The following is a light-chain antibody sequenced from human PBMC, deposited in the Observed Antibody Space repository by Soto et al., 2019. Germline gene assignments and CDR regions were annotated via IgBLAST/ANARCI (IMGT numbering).Light chain of an antibody. V-gene: IGLV2-14*01. CDR1: NRDIGAYNL. CDR3: SSYTTTSTLL. Sequence: QSALTQPASVSGSLGQSITISCTGSNRDIGAYNLVSWYQQYPDTAPKLIIYEVRNRPSGVSYPFTGSRSGNTASLTISALQADDESTFYCSSYTTTSTLLFGGGTKVTVL. CDR2: EVR. J-gene: IGLJ3*02.